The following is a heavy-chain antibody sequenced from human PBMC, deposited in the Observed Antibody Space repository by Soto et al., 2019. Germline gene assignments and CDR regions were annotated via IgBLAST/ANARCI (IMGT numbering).Heavy chain of an antibody. Sequence: SGPTLVNPTETLTLTCTVSGFSLSNPRIGVSWIRQPPGKALEWLAHIFSNDEKSYSTSLKSRLTISKDTSKSQVVVTMTNMDPVDTATYYCARTAAVYCSGDNSDPTPCSDNWGPGTMVTVS. D-gene: IGHD2-15*01. CDR3: ARTAAVYCSGDNSDPTPCSDN. CDR1: GFSLSNPRIG. J-gene: IGHJ4*02. CDR2: IFSNDEK. V-gene: IGHV2-26*01.